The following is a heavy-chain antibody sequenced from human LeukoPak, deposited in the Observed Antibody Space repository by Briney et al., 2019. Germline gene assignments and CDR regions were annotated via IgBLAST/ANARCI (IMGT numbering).Heavy chain of an antibody. J-gene: IGHJ4*02. CDR2: IYSGGTT. D-gene: IGHD6-19*01. V-gene: IGHV3-23*03. Sequence: GGSLRLSCAASGFTFSSYGMSWVRQAPGKGLEWVSVIYSGGTTYYADSVKGRFTISRDNSKNTLYLQMNSLRAEDTAVYYCSKEGIVVAGTPRYYFDYWGQGTLVTVSS. CDR3: SKEGIVVAGTPRYYFDY. CDR1: GFTFSSYG.